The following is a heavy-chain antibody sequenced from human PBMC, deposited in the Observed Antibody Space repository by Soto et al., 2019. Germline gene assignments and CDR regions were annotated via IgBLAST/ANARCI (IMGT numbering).Heavy chain of an antibody. Sequence: SETLSLTCAVYGGSFSGYYWSWIRQPPGKGLEWVGEINHSGSTNYNPSLKSRVTISVDTSKNQFSLKLSSVTAADTAVYYCARGRYYDFWSGPRSSGGWFDPWGQGTLVTVSS. CDR2: INHSGST. V-gene: IGHV4-34*01. J-gene: IGHJ5*02. CDR3: ARGRYYDFWSGPRSSGGWFDP. D-gene: IGHD3-3*01. CDR1: GGSFSGYY.